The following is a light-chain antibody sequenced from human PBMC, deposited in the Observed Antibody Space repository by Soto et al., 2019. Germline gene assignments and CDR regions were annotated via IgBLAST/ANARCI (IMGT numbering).Light chain of an antibody. CDR3: QQRSNWPPLIT. V-gene: IGKV3-11*01. Sequence: EIVLTQSPATLSLSPGERATLSCRASQSVSSYLAWYQKKPGQAPRRLIYDASNRATGMPARFSGSGSGTYFTLTISSLEPEDFAVYYCQQRSNWPPLITFGQGTRLEI. CDR1: QSVSSY. CDR2: DAS. J-gene: IGKJ5*01.